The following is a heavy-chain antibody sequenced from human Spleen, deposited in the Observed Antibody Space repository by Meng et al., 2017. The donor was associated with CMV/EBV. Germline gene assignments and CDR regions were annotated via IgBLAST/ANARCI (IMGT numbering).Heavy chain of an antibody. CDR3: ARERVAARQSSGEYYYYYGMDV. D-gene: IGHD6-6*01. V-gene: IGHV4-38-2*02. Sequence: GSLRLSCTVSGYSISSGYYWGWIRQPPGKGLEWIGSIYHSGSTYYNPSLKSRVTISVDTSKNQFSLKLSSVTAADTAVYYCARERVAARQSSGEYYYYYGMDVWGQGTTVTVSS. J-gene: IGHJ6*02. CDR1: GYSISSGYY. CDR2: IYHSGST.